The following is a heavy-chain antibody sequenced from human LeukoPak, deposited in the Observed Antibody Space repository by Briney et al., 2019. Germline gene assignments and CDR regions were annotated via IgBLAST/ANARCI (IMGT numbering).Heavy chain of an antibody. V-gene: IGHV4-38-2*02. Sequence: SETLSLTCTVSGYSISSGYYWGWILQPPGKGLEWIGSIYHSGSTYYNPSLKSRVTISVDTSKNQFSLKLSSVTAADTAVYYCARDGAGSSLYMDVWGKGTTVTVSS. CDR3: ARDGAGSSLYMDV. CDR1: GYSISSGYY. CDR2: IYHSGST. J-gene: IGHJ6*03. D-gene: IGHD6-6*01.